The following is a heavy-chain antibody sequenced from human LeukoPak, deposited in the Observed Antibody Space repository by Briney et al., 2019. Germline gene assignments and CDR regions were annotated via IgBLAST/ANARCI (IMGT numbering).Heavy chain of an antibody. CDR2: IVVGSGNT. CDR1: GFTFTSSA. Sequence: GTSVKVSCKASGFTFTSSAVQWVRQARGQRLEWIGWIVVGSGNTNYAQKFQERVTITRDMSTSTAYMKLSSLRSEDTAVYYCARGEYCYDGGYWGQGTLVTVSS. CDR3: ARGEYCYDGGY. J-gene: IGHJ4*02. D-gene: IGHD3-22*01. V-gene: IGHV1-58*01.